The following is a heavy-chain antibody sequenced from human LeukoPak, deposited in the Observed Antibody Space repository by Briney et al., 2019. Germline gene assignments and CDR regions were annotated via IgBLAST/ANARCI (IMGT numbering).Heavy chain of an antibody. CDR2: INPNTGGT. J-gene: IGHJ5*02. CDR3: AEAPPSITAAGNWLGA. D-gene: IGHD6-13*01. V-gene: IGHV1-2*06. Sequence: ASVKVSCKASGYTFTGYYIHWVRQAPGQGLEWMGRINPNTGGTDYAQKFQGRVTMTRDTSITTAYMELSRLTSDDTAVYYCAEAPPSITAAGNWLGACGQGALVTV. CDR1: GYTFTGYY.